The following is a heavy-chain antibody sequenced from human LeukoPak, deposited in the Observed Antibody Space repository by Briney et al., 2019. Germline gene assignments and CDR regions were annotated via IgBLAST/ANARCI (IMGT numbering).Heavy chain of an antibody. Sequence: SETLSLTCTVSGGSISSYYWSWIRQPPGKGLEWTGYIYYSGSTNYNPSLKSRVTISVDTSKDQFSLKLSSVTAADTAVYYCARGHSSSYYYYYYMDVWGKGTTVTVSS. V-gene: IGHV4-59*12. CDR2: IYYSGST. D-gene: IGHD6-6*01. J-gene: IGHJ6*03. CDR1: GGSISSYY. CDR3: ARGHSSSYYYYYYMDV.